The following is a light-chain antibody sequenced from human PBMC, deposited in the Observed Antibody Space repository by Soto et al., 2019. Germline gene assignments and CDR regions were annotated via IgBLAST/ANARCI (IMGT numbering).Light chain of an antibody. Sequence: EIVLTQSPATLSLSPGERATLSCRASQSVSNSLAWFQQNPGQAPRLLIYDASNRATGIPARFSGSGSGTAFTLPISSLEPEDFAVYYCQQYNNWPPWTFGQGTKVDIK. CDR3: QQYNNWPPWT. V-gene: IGKV3-11*01. CDR1: QSVSNS. CDR2: DAS. J-gene: IGKJ1*01.